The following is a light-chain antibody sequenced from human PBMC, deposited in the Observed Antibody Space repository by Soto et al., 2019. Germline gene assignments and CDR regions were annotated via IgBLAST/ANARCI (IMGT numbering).Light chain of an antibody. Sequence: EIVMTQSPATLSVSPGERVTLSCRASRSVSSNLAWYQQKPGQVPRLLIYGAFTRATGIPARFSGSGSGTDFTLTISSLQSEDFAVYYCQQYNNWPLLSFGGGTKLEIK. J-gene: IGKJ4*01. CDR3: QQYNNWPLLS. CDR1: RSVSSN. CDR2: GAF. V-gene: IGKV3-15*01.